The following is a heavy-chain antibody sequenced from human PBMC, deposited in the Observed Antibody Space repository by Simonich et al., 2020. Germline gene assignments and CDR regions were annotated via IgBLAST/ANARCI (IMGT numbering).Heavy chain of an antibody. Sequence: QVQLVQSGAEVKKPGASVKVSCKASGYTFTGYYMPWVRQAPGQGRWWMGRINPNRGGTNYARNDQGKSPMTRDTSINTAYMELSRLRSDDTAVYYCAGDGGNCSGGSCYWYFDLWGRGTLVTVSS. V-gene: IGHV1-2*06. CDR2: INPNRGGT. J-gene: IGHJ2*01. CDR1: GYTFTGYY. D-gene: IGHD2-15*01. CDR3: AGDGGNCSGGSCYWYFDL.